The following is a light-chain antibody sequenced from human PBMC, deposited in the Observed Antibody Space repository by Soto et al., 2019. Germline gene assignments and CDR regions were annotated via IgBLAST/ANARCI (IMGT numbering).Light chain of an antibody. CDR2: KAS. Sequence: IQIAPSPSTLASSLGERGPLTCPASQSISSWLAWYQQKPGKAPKLLIYKASSLESGVPSRFSGSGSGTEFTLTISSLQPDDFATYYCQQYNSYSPGTLGQGTKVDI. J-gene: IGKJ1*01. CDR3: QQYNSYSPGT. V-gene: IGKV1-5*03. CDR1: QSISSW.